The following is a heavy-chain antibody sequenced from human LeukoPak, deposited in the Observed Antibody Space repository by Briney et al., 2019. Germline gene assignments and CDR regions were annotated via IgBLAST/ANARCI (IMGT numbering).Heavy chain of an antibody. CDR1: GFTFSSYG. J-gene: IGHJ4*02. D-gene: IGHD3-10*01. CDR2: ILYDGSNK. Sequence: GGSLRLSCTASGFTFSSYGMHWVRQAPGKGLEWVAVILYDGSNKHYADTVKSRFDISRDNSKNTLYLQMNSLRAEDTAVYYCARDGYGSGRYRGSFDFWGQGSLVTVSS. V-gene: IGHV3-33*05. CDR3: ARDGYGSGRYRGSFDF.